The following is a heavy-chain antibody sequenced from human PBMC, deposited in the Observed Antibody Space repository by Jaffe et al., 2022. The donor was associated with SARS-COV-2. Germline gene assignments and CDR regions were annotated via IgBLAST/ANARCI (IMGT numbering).Heavy chain of an antibody. CDR3: AKRGIVAYPFDP. CDR1: GITFSGQA. CDR2: VSGVGDRT. D-gene: IGHD3-16*01. V-gene: IGHV3-23*04. J-gene: IGHJ5*02. Sequence: EVQLVESGGGLVQPGGSLRLSCAASGITFSGQAMSWVRQAPGKGLEWVSTVSGVGDRTYYADSVRGRFTISRDNSKSTLYLQMNSLRAEDTAVYYCAKRGIVAYPFDPWGQGTLVTVSS.